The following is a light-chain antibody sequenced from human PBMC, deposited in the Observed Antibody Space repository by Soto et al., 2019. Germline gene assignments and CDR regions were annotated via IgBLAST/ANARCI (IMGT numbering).Light chain of an antibody. V-gene: IGLV2-8*01. J-gene: IGLJ2*01. Sequence: QSALTQPASVSGSPGQSITISCTGSSGDVGGYNYVSWYQQHPGKAPKLMIYKVDKRPSGVPDRFSGSKSGNTASLTVSGLQAEDEADYYCSSYAGSNNLVFGGGTKLTVL. CDR2: KVD. CDR3: SSYAGSNNLV. CDR1: SGDVGGYNY.